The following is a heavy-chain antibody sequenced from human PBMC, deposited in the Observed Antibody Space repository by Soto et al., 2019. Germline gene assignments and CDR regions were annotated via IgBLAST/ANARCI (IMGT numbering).Heavy chain of an antibody. CDR3: ATSFADCSGGSCYSPFDY. D-gene: IGHD2-15*01. CDR2: ISGSGGST. J-gene: IGHJ4*02. V-gene: IGHV3-23*01. Sequence: EVQLLESGGGLVQPGGSLRLSCAASGFTFSSYAMSWVRQAPGKGLEWVSAISGSGGSTYYADSVKGRFTISRDNSKHTLYLQMNSLRAEDTAVYYCATSFADCSGGSCYSPFDYWGQGTLVTVSS. CDR1: GFTFSSYA.